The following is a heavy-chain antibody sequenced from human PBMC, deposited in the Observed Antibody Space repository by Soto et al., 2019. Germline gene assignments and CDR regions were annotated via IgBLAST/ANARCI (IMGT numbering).Heavy chain of an antibody. Sequence: SLRLSCAASGFTFSSYAMHWVRQAPGKGLEWVAVISYDGSNKYYADSVKGRFTISRDNSKNTLYLQMNSLRAEDTAVYYCAGVREVYDSSGYYLGFGYYGMDVWGQGTTVTVSS. V-gene: IGHV3-30-3*01. D-gene: IGHD3-22*01. J-gene: IGHJ6*02. CDR3: AGVREVYDSSGYYLGFGYYGMDV. CDR2: ISYDGSNK. CDR1: GFTFSSYA.